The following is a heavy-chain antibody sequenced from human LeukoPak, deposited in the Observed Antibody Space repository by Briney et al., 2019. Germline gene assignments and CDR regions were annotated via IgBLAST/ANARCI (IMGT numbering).Heavy chain of an antibody. J-gene: IGHJ4*02. CDR2: IYSTGST. CDR3: ARQGYTVSYYFLDY. D-gene: IGHD1-26*01. Sequence: PSETLSLTCDVSGGSVRSYWWGWVRQPAGKGLEWLGRIYSTGSTRFNPSLKSRLTLSIDTSTNQFSLKLTSVTAADAAVYFCARQGYTVSYYFLDYWSQGTLVTVSS. CDR1: GGSVRSYW. V-gene: IGHV4-4*07.